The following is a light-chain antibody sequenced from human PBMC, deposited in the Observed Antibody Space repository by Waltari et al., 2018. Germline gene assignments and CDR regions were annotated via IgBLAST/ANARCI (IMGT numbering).Light chain of an antibody. CDR1: SRDLGGDIVDHVLSWYQQNHY. J-gene: IGLJ1*01. Sequence: STLTQPSSVFGSPGQAITISCSRPSRDLGGDIVDHVLSWYQQNHYVPWYQQHPCKAPYLLCFEVKKRPSGVSDRFSGSKSGNTASLTISGLQAEDEAEYYCSSVTSSLTFVFGSGTKVTVL. CDR3: SSVTSSLTFV. CDR2: EVK. V-gene: IGLV2-14*01.